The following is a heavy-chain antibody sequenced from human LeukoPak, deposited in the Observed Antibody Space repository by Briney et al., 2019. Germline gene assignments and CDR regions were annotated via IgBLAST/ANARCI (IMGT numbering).Heavy chain of an antibody. CDR1: GYTFTSYA. Sequence: ASVKVSCKASGYTFTSYAMNWVRQAPGQGLEWMGWINTNTGNPTYAQGFTGRFVFSLDTSVSTAYLQISSLKAEDTAVYYCARDLGDSGSYPNLYFQHWGQGTLVTVSS. CDR3: ARDLGDSGSYPNLYFQH. V-gene: IGHV7-4-1*02. CDR2: INTNTGNP. D-gene: IGHD1-26*01. J-gene: IGHJ1*01.